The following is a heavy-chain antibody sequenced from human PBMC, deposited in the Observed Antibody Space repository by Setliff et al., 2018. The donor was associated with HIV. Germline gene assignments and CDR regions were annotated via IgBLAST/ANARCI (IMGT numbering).Heavy chain of an antibody. Sequence: SGPTLVNPTETLTLTCTVSGFSLSNTRMGVSWIRQPPGKALEWLAHIFPNDEKSYSASLKSRVTVSEDTSKSQVVLTMTNMDPLDTATYFCARYNFRRGYWDYFDYWGQGTQVTVSS. V-gene: IGHV2-26*01. CDR1: GFSLSNTRMG. D-gene: IGHD3-3*01. CDR3: ARYNFRRGYWDYFDY. CDR2: IFPNDEK. J-gene: IGHJ4*02.